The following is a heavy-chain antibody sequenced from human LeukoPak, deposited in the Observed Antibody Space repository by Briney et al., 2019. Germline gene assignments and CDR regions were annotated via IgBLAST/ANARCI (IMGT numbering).Heavy chain of an antibody. D-gene: IGHD7-27*01. CDR3: VRTPPNWGADF. CDR1: GYTFTIHA. CDR2: ISTFNGDT. Sequence: ASVKVSCKTYGYTFTIHAISWVRQAPGQGLEWMGWISTFNGDTHYAQNFQGRVTLTTDTSTSTAYMELRSLRSDDTAVYYCVRTPPNWGADFWGQGTLVTVSS. V-gene: IGHV1-18*01. J-gene: IGHJ4*02.